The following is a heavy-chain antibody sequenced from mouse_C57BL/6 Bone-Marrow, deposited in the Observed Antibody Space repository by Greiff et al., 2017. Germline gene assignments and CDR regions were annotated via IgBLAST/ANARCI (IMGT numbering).Heavy chain of an antibody. CDR2: IYPGDGDT. CDR1: GYAFSSSW. Sequence: QVQLQQSGPELVKPGASVKISCKASGYAFSSSWMNWVKQRPGKGLEWIGRIYPGDGDTNYNGKFKGKATLTADKSSSTAYMQLSSLTSEDAAVYFCATYDYSWVAYWGEGTLVTVSA. J-gene: IGHJ3*01. V-gene: IGHV1-82*01. D-gene: IGHD2-4*01. CDR3: ATYDYSWVAY.